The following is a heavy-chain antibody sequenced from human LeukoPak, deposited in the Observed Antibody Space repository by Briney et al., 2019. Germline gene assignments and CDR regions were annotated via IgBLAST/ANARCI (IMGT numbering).Heavy chain of an antibody. CDR2: MNPNSGNT. Sequence: ASVKVSCKASGYTFTSYDTNWVRQATGQGLEWMGWMNPNSGNTGYAQKFQGRVTMTRNTSISTAYMELSSLRSEDTAVYYCARYGDYALSYYGMDVWGQGTTVTVSS. D-gene: IGHD4-17*01. V-gene: IGHV1-8*01. J-gene: IGHJ6*02. CDR1: GYTFTSYD. CDR3: ARYGDYALSYYGMDV.